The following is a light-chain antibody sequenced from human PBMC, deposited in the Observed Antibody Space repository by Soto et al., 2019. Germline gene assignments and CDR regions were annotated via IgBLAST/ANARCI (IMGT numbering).Light chain of an antibody. CDR3: SSYTSKSSLI. V-gene: IGLV2-14*01. J-gene: IGLJ2*01. CDR2: EVR. CDR1: MRDVGAYNL. Sequence: QTALTQPASVSGSPGQSITISCAGTMRDVGAYNLVSWYQQHPGRAPQLIIYEVRNRPSGISFRFSGSKSGNTASLTISGLQAEDEADYYCSSYTSKSSLIFGGGTKLTVL.